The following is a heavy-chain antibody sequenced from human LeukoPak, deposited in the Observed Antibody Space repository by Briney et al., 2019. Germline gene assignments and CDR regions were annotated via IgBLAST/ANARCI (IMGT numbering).Heavy chain of an antibody. Sequence: ASVKVSCKASGYTFTSYYMHWVRQAPGQGLEWMGIINPSGGSTSYAQKFQGRVTMTRDMSTSTVYMELSSLRSEDTAVYYCARDLVCSSTSCYALDYWGQGTLVTVSS. V-gene: IGHV1-46*01. CDR2: INPSGGST. CDR1: GYTFTSYY. D-gene: IGHD2-2*01. CDR3: ARDLVCSSTSCYALDY. J-gene: IGHJ4*02.